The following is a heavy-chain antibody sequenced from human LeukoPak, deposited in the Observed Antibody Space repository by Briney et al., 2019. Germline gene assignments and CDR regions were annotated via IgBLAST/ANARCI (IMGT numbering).Heavy chain of an antibody. Sequence: ASVKVSCKASGYTFTGYYMHWVRQAPGQGLEWMGWIDPNSGDAKYVEKFQGRVTMTRDTSISTAYMELSRLRSDDTAVYYCARDPAYGSGSVGFDYWGQGTLVTVSS. J-gene: IGHJ4*02. V-gene: IGHV1-2*02. CDR3: ARDPAYGSGSVGFDY. CDR2: IDPNSGDA. D-gene: IGHD3-10*01. CDR1: GYTFTGYY.